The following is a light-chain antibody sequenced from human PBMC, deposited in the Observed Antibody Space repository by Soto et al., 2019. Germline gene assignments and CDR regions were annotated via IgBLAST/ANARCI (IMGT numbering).Light chain of an antibody. CDR2: SDN. V-gene: IGLV1-44*01. Sequence: QSVLTQPPSASGTPGQRVTLSCSGSDSNIGTNTVYWYQQLPGTAPKLLIHSDNERPSGVPDRFSGAKSGTSASLVIRGLQSEDEADFYCSAWDDSLNGPVFGGGTKVTVL. CDR3: SAWDDSLNGPV. CDR1: DSNIGTNT. J-gene: IGLJ2*01.